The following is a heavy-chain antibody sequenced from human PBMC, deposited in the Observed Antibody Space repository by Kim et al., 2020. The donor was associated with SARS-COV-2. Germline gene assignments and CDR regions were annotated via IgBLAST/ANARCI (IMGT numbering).Heavy chain of an antibody. V-gene: IGHV6-1*01. D-gene: IGHD6-19*01. Sequence: SQTLSLTCAISGDSVSSNSAAWNWIRQSPSRGLEWLGRTYYRSKWYNDYAVSVKSRITINPDTSKNQFSLQLNSVTPEDTAVYFCARGGWYLYYFDYWGQGTLVTVYS. J-gene: IGHJ4*02. CDR3: ARGGWYLYYFDY. CDR1: GDSVSSNSAA. CDR2: TYYRSKWYN.